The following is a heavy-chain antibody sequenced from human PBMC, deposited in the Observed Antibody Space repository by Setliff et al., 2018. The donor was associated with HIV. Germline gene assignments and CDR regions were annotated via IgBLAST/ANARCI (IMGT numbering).Heavy chain of an antibody. CDR2: MYYTESP. CDR3: ARQGFLPLGVHQFDS. CDR1: GGYVSDSSYY. J-gene: IGHJ4*02. D-gene: IGHD3-16*01. Sequence: SETLTLTCRVSGGYVSDSSYYWGWIRQAPGKGLEWIGSMYYTESPYYNPSFINRVTISIDTSKNQFSLSLRSVTSADSAVYYCARQGFLPLGVHQFDSWGQGTLVTVSS. V-gene: IGHV4-39*01.